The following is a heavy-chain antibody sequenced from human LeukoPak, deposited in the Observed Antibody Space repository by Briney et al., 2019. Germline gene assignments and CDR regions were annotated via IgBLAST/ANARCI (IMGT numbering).Heavy chain of an antibody. V-gene: IGHV1-69*13. CDR3: ARAPIVVVGHPGWFDP. D-gene: IGHD3-22*01. Sequence: EASVKFSCKASGGTFSSYAISWVRQAPGQGLEWMGGIIPIFGTANYAQKFQGRVTITADESTSTAYMELSSLRSEDTAVYYCARAPIVVVGHPGWFDPWGQGTLVTVSS. J-gene: IGHJ5*02. CDR1: GGTFSSYA. CDR2: IIPIFGTA.